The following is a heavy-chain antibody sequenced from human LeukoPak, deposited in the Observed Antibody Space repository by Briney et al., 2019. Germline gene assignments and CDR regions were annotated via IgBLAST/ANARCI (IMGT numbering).Heavy chain of an antibody. J-gene: IGHJ6*03. CDR2: ITWNGGST. CDR3: GRAPTALLLFAHEGSGDFMDV. V-gene: IGHV3-20*04. Sequence: PGGSLRLFCAASGFTFEHYGLKWVRQPRGKGLECVSGITWNGGSTGYADSVKGRFTISRDNHKNSLFVQMNSLRDEDTALYFCGRAPTALLLFAHEGSGDFMDVWGKVTMVTVSS. CDR1: GFTFEHYG. D-gene: IGHD5-18*01.